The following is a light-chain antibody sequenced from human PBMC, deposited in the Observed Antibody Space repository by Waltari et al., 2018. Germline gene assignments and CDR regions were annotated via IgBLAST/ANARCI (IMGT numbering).Light chain of an antibody. CDR1: QGISTY. Sequence: DIQMTQSPSSLSASVGDRVTITCRPSQGISTYSNWYQQKPGKAPKLLIHAASTLQSGAPSRFSGSGSWTEFTLTISSLQPEDFATYYCQQSYSIPWTFGQGTEVEI. V-gene: IGKV1-39*01. CDR3: QQSYSIPWT. J-gene: IGKJ1*01. CDR2: AAS.